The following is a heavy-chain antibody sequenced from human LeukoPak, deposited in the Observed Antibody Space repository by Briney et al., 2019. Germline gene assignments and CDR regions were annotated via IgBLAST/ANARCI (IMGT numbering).Heavy chain of an antibody. J-gene: IGHJ4*02. CDR3: ARSLTTVTTRFDY. D-gene: IGHD4-17*01. CDR2: ISYDGSNK. CDR1: GFTFSSYG. Sequence: GRSLRLSCAASGFTFSSYGMHWVRQAPGKGLEWVAVISYDGSNKYYADSVKGRFTISRDNSKNTLYLQMNSLRAEDTAVYYCARSLTTVTTRFDYWGQGTLVTVSS. V-gene: IGHV3-30*03.